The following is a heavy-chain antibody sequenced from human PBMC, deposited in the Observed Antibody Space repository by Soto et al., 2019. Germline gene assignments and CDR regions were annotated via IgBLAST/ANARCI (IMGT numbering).Heavy chain of an antibody. CDR3: AKDLGGGSCSTVPWFDP. CDR1: GFTFSSYA. V-gene: IGHV3-23*01. J-gene: IGHJ5*02. D-gene: IGHD2-15*01. Sequence: GGSLRLSCAASGFTFSSYAMSWVRQAPGKGLEWVSAISGSGGSTYYADSVKGRFTISRDNSKNTLYLQMNSLRAEDTAVYYCAKDLGGGSCSTVPWFDPRGQGTLVTVSS. CDR2: ISGSGGST.